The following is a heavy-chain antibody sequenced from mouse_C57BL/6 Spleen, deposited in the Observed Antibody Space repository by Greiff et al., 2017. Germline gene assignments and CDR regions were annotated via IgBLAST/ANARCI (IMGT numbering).Heavy chain of an antibody. J-gene: IGHJ4*01. D-gene: IGHD2-4*01. CDR2: IEPNSGGT. Sequence: VQLQQPGAELVKPGASVKLSCKASGYTFTSYWMHWVKQRPGRGLEWIGRIEPNSGGTKYNEKFKSKATLTVDKPSSTAYMQLSSLTSEDSAVYYCAYDYDYAMDYWGQGTSVTVSS. CDR3: AYDYDYAMDY. V-gene: IGHV1-72*01. CDR1: GYTFTSYW.